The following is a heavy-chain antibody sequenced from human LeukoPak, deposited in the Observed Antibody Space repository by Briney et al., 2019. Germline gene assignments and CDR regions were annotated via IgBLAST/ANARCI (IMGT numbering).Heavy chain of an antibody. V-gene: IGHV3-30*02. CDR1: EFTFTTYG. J-gene: IGHJ4*02. CDR3: AKVMIAFNAFDY. Sequence: GGSLRLSCAASEFTFTTYGMHWVRQAPGKGLEWVAFIYYDGSNIYYADYVKGRFTISRDISKNTLYLQMDSLRAEDTAVYYCAKVMIAFNAFDYWGQGTLVTVSS. CDR2: IYYDGSNI. D-gene: IGHD3-22*01.